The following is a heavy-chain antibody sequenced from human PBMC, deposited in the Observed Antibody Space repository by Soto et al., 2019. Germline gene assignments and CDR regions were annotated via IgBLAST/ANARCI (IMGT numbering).Heavy chain of an antibody. D-gene: IGHD3-10*01. V-gene: IGHV1-18*01. J-gene: IGHJ3*02. CDR1: GYTFTSYG. Sequence: QVQLVQSGAEVKKPGASVKVSCKASGYTFTSYGISWVRQAPGQGLEWMGWISAYNGNTNYAQKLQGRVTMTTDTSTRTAYMALRSLRSDDTAVYYCAWRRITMVRGVIIEDAFDIWGQGTMVTVSS. CDR3: AWRRITMVRGVIIEDAFDI. CDR2: ISAYNGNT.